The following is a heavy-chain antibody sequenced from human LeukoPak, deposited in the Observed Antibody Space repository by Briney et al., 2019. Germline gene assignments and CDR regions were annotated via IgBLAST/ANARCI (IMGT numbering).Heavy chain of an antibody. D-gene: IGHD6-19*01. CDR1: GGSFSSYV. J-gene: IGHJ5*02. V-gene: IGHV1-69*04. Sequence: VASVKVSCKASGGSFSSYVITWVRQAPGQGLEWMGRIIPVLGVSNFAQKFQGRVTITADKSTNTAHMELSRLESGDTAVYYCARATSGGFNWFDPWGQGTLVTASS. CDR3: ARATSGGFNWFDP. CDR2: IIPVLGVS.